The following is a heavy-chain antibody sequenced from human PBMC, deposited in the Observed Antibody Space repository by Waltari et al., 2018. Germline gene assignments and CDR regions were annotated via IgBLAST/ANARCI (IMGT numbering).Heavy chain of an antibody. J-gene: IGHJ4*02. V-gene: IGHV3-49*03. CDR2: SRSKAYGGTT. CDR1: GFTFGDYA. D-gene: IGHD6-19*01. Sequence: EVQLVESGGGLVQPGRSLRLSCTASGFTFGDYAMSWFRQAPGKGVEWVGFSRSKAYGGTTEYAASVKGRFTISRDDSKSIAYLQMNSLKTEDTAVYYCTSAIAVAGIGSYWGQGTLVTVSS. CDR3: TSAIAVAGIGSY.